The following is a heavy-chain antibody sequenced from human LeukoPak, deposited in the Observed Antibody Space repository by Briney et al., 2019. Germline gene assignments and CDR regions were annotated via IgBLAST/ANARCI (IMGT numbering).Heavy chain of an antibody. Sequence: PSETLSLTCAVYGGSFSGYYWSWIRQPPGKGLEWIGEINHSGSTNYNPSLKSRVTISVDTSKNQFSLKLSSVTAADTAVYYCARLDYDFWSGSAKYWYFDLWGRGTLVTVSS. CDR2: INHSGST. D-gene: IGHD3-3*01. CDR3: ARLDYDFWSGSAKYWYFDL. V-gene: IGHV4-34*01. CDR1: GGSFSGYY. J-gene: IGHJ2*01.